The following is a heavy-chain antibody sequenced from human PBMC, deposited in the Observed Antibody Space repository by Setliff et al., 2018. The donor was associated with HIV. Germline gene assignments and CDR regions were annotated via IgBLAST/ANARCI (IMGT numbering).Heavy chain of an antibody. J-gene: IGHJ6*02. V-gene: IGHV4-38-2*02. CDR1: GYSISTGYN. D-gene: IGHD3-3*01. CDR3: ARGNFWSGYYPIYYYYYGMDV. Sequence: SETLSLTCTVSGYSISTGYNWGCIRQPQGKGLEWIGSICHSGSTYYNPSLTSRVTISVDTTKNQFSLQLSSVTAADTAVYYCARGNFWSGYYPIYYYYYGMDVWGQGTTVTVSS. CDR2: ICHSGST.